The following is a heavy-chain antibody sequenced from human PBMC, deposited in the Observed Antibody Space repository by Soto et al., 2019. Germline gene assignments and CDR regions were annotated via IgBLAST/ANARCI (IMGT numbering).Heavy chain of an antibody. CDR1: GYSFTSYW. D-gene: IGHD6-19*01. CDR3: ARGTDSSGWYRYYYYGMDV. Sequence: PGESLKISCKGSGYSFTSYWISWVRQMPGKGREGMGRIDPSDSYTNYSPSFQGHVTTSADKSISTAYLQWSSLKASDTAMYYCARGTDSSGWYRYYYYGMDVWGQGTTVTVSS. J-gene: IGHJ6*02. V-gene: IGHV5-10-1*01. CDR2: IDPSDSYT.